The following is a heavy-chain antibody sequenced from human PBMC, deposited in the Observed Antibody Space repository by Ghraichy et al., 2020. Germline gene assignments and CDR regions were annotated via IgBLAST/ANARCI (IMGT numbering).Heavy chain of an antibody. Sequence: SETLSLTCTVSGGSISSGGYYWSWIRQHPGKGLEWIGYIYYSGSTYYNPSLKSRVTISVDTSKNQFSLKLSSVTAADTAVYYCARVKLASSGFDYWGQGTLVTVSS. V-gene: IGHV4-31*03. CDR3: ARVKLASSGFDY. CDR1: GGSISSGGYY. J-gene: IGHJ4*02. D-gene: IGHD3-22*01. CDR2: IYYSGST.